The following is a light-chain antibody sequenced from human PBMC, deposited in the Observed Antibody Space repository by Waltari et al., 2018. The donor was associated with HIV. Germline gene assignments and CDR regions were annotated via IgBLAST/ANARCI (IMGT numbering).Light chain of an antibody. V-gene: IGLV1-47*01. J-gene: IGLJ3*02. CDR1: TSNIETEA. Sequence: QSVLTQPPSVSGTPGQTVTISCSGSTSNIETEALYWYQQLPGTDPKLLIYRNYKRPSGVSDRFSCSKSGASASLVISGLRSEDEAHYYCVSYDSRLDERLFGGGTKLTVL. CDR2: RNY. CDR3: VSYDSRLDERL.